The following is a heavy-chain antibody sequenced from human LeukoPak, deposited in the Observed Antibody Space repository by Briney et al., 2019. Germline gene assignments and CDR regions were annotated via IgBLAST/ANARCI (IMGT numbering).Heavy chain of an antibody. V-gene: IGHV3-64D*06. CDR2: IRSNGGST. CDR1: GFTFSSYA. Sequence: PGGSLRLSGSASGFTFSSYAMHWVRQAPGKGLEYVSAIRSNGGSTYYAESVKGRFTISQDNSKNTLYLQMSSLRAEDTAVYYCVKGLTTVTTADYWGQGTLVTVSS. J-gene: IGHJ4*02. CDR3: VKGLTTVTTADY. D-gene: IGHD4-17*01.